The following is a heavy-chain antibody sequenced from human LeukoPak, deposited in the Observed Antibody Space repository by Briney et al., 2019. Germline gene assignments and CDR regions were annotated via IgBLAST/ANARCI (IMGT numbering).Heavy chain of an antibody. V-gene: IGHV4-30-4*01. CDR1: GGSISSGDYY. Sequence: SQTLSLTCTVSGGSISSGDYYWGWSRQPRGRGLEWIVYIYYSGSTYYNPSRKSRVTISVNTAKNQFSLKLSSVTAADTAVYYCARVKSRYDFCFDYWGQGTLVTVSS. J-gene: IGHJ4*02. CDR3: ARVKSRYDFCFDY. CDR2: IYYSGST. D-gene: IGHD3-3*01.